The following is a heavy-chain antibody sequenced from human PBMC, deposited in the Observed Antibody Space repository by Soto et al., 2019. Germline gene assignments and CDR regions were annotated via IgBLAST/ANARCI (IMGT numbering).Heavy chain of an antibody. CDR1: GFTFSNYW. CDR3: AQRGRYYWYFDL. V-gene: IGHV3-7*01. J-gene: IGHJ2*01. Sequence: EVQLVESGGGLVQPGGSLRLACAASGFTFSNYWMSGVRQAPGKGLEWVTNIKQDGSEKYYVDSVKGRFTVSRDNAKNSLYLQMNSLRAEDTAVYSCAQRGRYYWYFDLWGRGTLVTVSS. CDR2: IKQDGSEK.